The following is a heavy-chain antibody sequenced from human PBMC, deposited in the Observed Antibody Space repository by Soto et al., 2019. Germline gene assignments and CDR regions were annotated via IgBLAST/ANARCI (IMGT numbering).Heavy chain of an antibody. CDR1: GFTFSSYA. D-gene: IGHD2-2*01. Sequence: GGSLRLSCAASGFTFSSYAMHWVRQAPGKGLEWVAVISYDGSNKYYADSVKGRFTISRDNSKNTLYLQMNSLRAEDTAVYYCARGYCSSTSCYGGPDNNYYYGMDVWGQGTTVTVSS. CDR2: ISYDGSNK. V-gene: IGHV3-30-3*01. J-gene: IGHJ6*02. CDR3: ARGYCSSTSCYGGPDNNYYYGMDV.